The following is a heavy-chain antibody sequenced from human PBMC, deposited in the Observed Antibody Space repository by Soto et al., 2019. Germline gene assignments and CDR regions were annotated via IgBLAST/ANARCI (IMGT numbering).Heavy chain of an antibody. CDR1: GGSISSGDYY. D-gene: IGHD5-18*01. CDR2: IYYSGST. V-gene: IGHV4-30-4*01. CDR3: ARPRGPTRDTAMGFDAFDI. J-gene: IGHJ3*02. Sequence: SETLSLTYTVSGGSISSGDYYWSWIRQPPGKGLEWIGYIYYSGSTYYNPSLKSRVTISVDTSKNQFSLKLSSVTAADTAVYYCARPRGPTRDTAMGFDAFDIWGQGTMVTVSS.